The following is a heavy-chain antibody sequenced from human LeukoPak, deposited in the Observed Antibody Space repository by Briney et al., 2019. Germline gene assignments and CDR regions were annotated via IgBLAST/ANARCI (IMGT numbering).Heavy chain of an antibody. CDR1: GFTFNTYT. CDR2: ISNDGSDK. V-gene: IGHV3-30-3*01. D-gene: IGHD6-19*01. CDR3: ARAWRGWAYYYYGMTS. Sequence: GGSLRLSCAASGFTFNTYTMHWVRQAPGKGLEWVALISNDGSDKYYADSVTGRFTISRDNSMNTLYLQMDSLTVEDTALYYCARAWRGWAYYYYGMTSGAKGPRSPSP. J-gene: IGHJ6*02.